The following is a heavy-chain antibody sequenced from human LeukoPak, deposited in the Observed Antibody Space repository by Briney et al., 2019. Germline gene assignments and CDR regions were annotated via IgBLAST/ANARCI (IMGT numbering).Heavy chain of an antibody. V-gene: IGHV1-46*01. CDR3: ARNFYYGSEPDY. D-gene: IGHD3-10*01. Sequence: GASVKVSCKTSGYTFTTYYIHWVRQAPGQGLEWMGIINPSGENTNYAQKFQGRVTMTRDMSTRTVYMELSSLRSDDTAVYYCARNFYYGSEPDYWGQGTLVTVSS. J-gene: IGHJ4*02. CDR2: INPSGENT. CDR1: GYTFTTYY.